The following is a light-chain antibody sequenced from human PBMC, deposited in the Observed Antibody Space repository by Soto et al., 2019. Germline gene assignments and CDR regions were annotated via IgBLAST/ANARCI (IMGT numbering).Light chain of an antibody. Sequence: EIVMTQSPATLSVSPGERATLSCRASQSVSSNLAWYQQKPGQAPTLLIYAASARATGIPVRFSGSRSGTEFTLTISGLQSEDFAVYYCQHYNNWPFTFGQGTKLEIK. CDR1: QSVSSN. CDR3: QHYNNWPFT. CDR2: AAS. J-gene: IGKJ2*01. V-gene: IGKV3-15*01.